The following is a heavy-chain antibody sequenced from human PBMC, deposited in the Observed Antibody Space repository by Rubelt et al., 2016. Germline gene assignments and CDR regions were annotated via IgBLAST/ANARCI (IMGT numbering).Heavy chain of an antibody. CDR1: GFTFSSYA. Sequence: QVQLVESGGGVVQPGRSLRLSCAASGFTFSSYAMHWVRQAPGKGLEWVAVISYDGSNKSYAVPVKGRFTIARDNSKNTLYLQMNSLKAEDTAGYYCARDSRTTDAFDIWGQGTMVTVSS. V-gene: IGHV3-30*04. CDR3: ARDSRTTDAFDI. J-gene: IGHJ3*02. CDR2: ISYDGSNK. D-gene: IGHD1/OR15-1a*01.